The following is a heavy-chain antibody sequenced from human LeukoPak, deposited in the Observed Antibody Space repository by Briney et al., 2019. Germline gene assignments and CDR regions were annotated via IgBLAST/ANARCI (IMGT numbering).Heavy chain of an antibody. CDR1: GFTFSSFE. D-gene: IGHD3-10*01. J-gene: IGHJ4*02. Sequence: GGSLRLSCTASGFTFSSFEMNWVRQAPGKGPEWISYIKRKSTGIYNADSVKGRFTISRNNAKNSLFLRMTDLRVEDTAVYYCARDPRHYGSGTYYNERAQGIDYWGQGTLVSVST. CDR3: ARDPRHYGSGTYYNERAQGIDY. V-gene: IGHV3-48*03. CDR2: IKRKSTGI.